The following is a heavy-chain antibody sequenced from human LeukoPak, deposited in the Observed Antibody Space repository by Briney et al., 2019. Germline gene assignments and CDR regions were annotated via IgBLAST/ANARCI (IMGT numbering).Heavy chain of an antibody. CDR3: ARVIAVAGTGNWFDP. CDR2: ISGSGGST. Sequence: GGSLRLSCAASGFTFSSYAMSWVRQAPGKGLEWVSAISGSGGSTYYADSVKGRFTISRDNSKNTLYLQMNSLRAEGTAVYYCARVIAVAGTGNWFDPWGQGTLVTVSS. D-gene: IGHD6-19*01. CDR1: GFTFSSYA. J-gene: IGHJ5*02. V-gene: IGHV3-23*01.